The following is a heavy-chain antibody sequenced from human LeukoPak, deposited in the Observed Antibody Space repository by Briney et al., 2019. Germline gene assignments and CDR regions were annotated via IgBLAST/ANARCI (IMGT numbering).Heavy chain of an antibody. CDR2: ISSSGSTI. CDR3: ARDHTGYEYGSFTYHYQYMDV. V-gene: IGHV3-48*03. CDR1: GFTFSSYE. Sequence: WGSLRLSCAASGFTFSSYEMNWVRQAPGKGLEWVSYISSSGSTIYYADSVKGRFTISRDNAKNSLYLQMNSLRAEDTAVYYCARDHTGYEYGSFTYHYQYMDVWGKGTTVTVSS. J-gene: IGHJ6*03. D-gene: IGHD5-12*01.